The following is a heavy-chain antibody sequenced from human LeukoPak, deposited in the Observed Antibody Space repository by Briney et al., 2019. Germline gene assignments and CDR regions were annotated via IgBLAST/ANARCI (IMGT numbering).Heavy chain of an antibody. CDR1: GGSISSHY. V-gene: IGHV4-59*11. D-gene: IGHD2-2*01. Sequence: SETLSLTYTVSGGSISSHYWSWIRQPPGKGLEWIGYIYYSGSTNYNPSLKSRVTISVDTSKNQFSQKLSSVTAADTAVYYCARALYCSSTSCAYFDYWGQGTLVTVSS. CDR3: ARALYCSSTSCAYFDY. CDR2: IYYSGST. J-gene: IGHJ4*02.